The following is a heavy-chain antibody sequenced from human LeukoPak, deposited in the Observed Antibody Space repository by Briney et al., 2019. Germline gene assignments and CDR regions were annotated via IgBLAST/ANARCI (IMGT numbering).Heavy chain of an antibody. CDR3: ARDRWSGSPLGY. CDR2: IIPIFGTA. V-gene: IGHV1-69*05. CDR1: GGTFSSYA. D-gene: IGHD1-26*01. Sequence: SVKVSCKASGGTFSSYAISWVRQAPGQGLDWMGRIIPIFGTANCAQKFQGRVTITTDESTSTAYMELSSLRSEDTAVYYCARDRWSGSPLGYWGQGTLVTVSS. J-gene: IGHJ4*02.